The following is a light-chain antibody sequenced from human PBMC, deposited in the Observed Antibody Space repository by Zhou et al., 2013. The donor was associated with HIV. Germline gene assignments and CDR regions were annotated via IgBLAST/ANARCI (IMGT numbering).Light chain of an antibody. J-gene: IGKJ1*01. V-gene: IGKV3D-20*02. Sequence: EIVLTQSPDTLSLSPGERATLSCRASQSVSSGYLTWYQQKPGQAPRLLIYGASTRATGVPARFNGSGSGTEFTLTISSLEPEDFAVYFCQQRANWPWTFGQGTTVEI. CDR1: QSVSSGY. CDR3: QQRANWPWT. CDR2: GAS.